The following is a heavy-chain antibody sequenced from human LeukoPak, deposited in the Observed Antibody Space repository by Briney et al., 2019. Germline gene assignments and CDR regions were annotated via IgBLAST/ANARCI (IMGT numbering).Heavy chain of an antibody. Sequence: ASVKVSCKTSGYTFTSYDINWVRQATGQGLEWLGWMSPNNGDTGYAQKFQGRVTMTRDTSTNTAYMELRALTSEDTAVYYWAPNPPRPGDFNPWGQGALVTVSS. CDR2: MSPNNGDT. V-gene: IGHV1-8*01. CDR3: APNPPRPGDFNP. D-gene: IGHD3-16*01. CDR1: GYTFTSYD. J-gene: IGHJ5*02.